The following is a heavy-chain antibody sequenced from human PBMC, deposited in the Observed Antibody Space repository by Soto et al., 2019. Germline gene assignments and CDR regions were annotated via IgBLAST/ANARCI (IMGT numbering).Heavy chain of an antibody. CDR1: GFTLDDYA. CDR2: ISWNSGSI. Sequence: EVQLVESGGGLVQPGRSLRLSCAASGFTLDDYAMHWVRQAPGKGLEWVSGISWNSGSIGYADSVKGRFTISRDNAKNSLYLQMTSLRAEDTALYYCAKVTIAAAGYAYYFDFWGQGTLVTVSS. J-gene: IGHJ4*02. V-gene: IGHV3-9*01. CDR3: AKVTIAAAGYAYYFDF. D-gene: IGHD6-13*01.